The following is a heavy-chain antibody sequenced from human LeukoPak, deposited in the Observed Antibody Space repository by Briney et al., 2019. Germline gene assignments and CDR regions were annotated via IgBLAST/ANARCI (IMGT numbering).Heavy chain of an antibody. D-gene: IGHD6-6*01. V-gene: IGHV3-21*01. J-gene: IGHJ6*03. CDR2: VSNSGDYI. Sequence: PGRSLTLAWAAAASSVSSNRADWVRHPPGRGRGCVSSVSNSGDYIHYADSVKGRFTISRDNSKKSLYLQMNSLRAEDTAVYYCARTSQDYYYYYMDVWGKGTTVTVSS. CDR3: ARTSQDYYYYYMDV. CDR1: ASSVSSNR.